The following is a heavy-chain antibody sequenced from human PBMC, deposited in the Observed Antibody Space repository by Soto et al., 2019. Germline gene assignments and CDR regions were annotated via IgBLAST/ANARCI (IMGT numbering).Heavy chain of an antibody. CDR3: TTCGAAAGNYYYYYGTDV. D-gene: IGHD6-13*01. Sequence: PGGSLRLSCAASGFTFSNAWMSWVRQAPGKGLEWVGRIKSKTDGGTTDYAAPVKGRFTISRDDSKNTLYLQMNSLKTEDTAVYYCTTCGAAAGNYYYYYGTDVWGQGTTVTVSS. J-gene: IGHJ6*02. CDR2: IKSKTDGGTT. V-gene: IGHV3-15*01. CDR1: GFTFSNAW.